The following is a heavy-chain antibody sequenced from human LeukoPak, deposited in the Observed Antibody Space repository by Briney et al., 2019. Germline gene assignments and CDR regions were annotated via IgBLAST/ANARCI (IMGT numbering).Heavy chain of an antibody. CDR2: IIPIFGTA. J-gene: IGHJ4*02. CDR3: ARAGSSGWDYYFDY. CDR1: GGTLGSYT. V-gene: IGHV1-69*01. Sequence: SVKVSCKASGGTLGSYTITWVRQAPGQGLEWMGGIIPIFGTANYAQKFQGRVTITADESTSTAYMELSSLRSEDTAVYYCARAGSSGWDYYFDYWGQGTLVTVSS. D-gene: IGHD6-19*01.